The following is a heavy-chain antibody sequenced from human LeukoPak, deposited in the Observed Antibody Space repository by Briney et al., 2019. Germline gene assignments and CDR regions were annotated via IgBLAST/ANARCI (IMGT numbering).Heavy chain of an antibody. CDR2: IYPGDSDT. V-gene: IGHV5-51*01. D-gene: IGHD6-13*01. J-gene: IGHJ4*02. CDR1: GYSFPNYW. CDR3: ARPGIAAAGTVPYFDY. Sequence: GESLKISCKGSGYSFPNYWIGWVRQMPGKGLEWMGIIYPGDSDTRYSPSFQGQVTISADKSISTAYLQWSSLRASDTAIYYCARPGIAAAGTVPYFDYWGQGTLVTVSS.